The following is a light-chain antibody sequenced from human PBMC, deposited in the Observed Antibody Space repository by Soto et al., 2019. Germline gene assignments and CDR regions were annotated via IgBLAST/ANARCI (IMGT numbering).Light chain of an antibody. CDR2: GAS. CDR1: QSVSNNY. Sequence: EIVLTQSPGTLSLSPGERATLSCRASQSVSNNYLAWYQQQPGQAPRLLIHGASRRATGIPDRFSGSGSGTDFTLTINRLEPEDFAVYFCQQYGDMWTFGQGTKVDIK. V-gene: IGKV3-20*01. CDR3: QQYGDMWT. J-gene: IGKJ1*01.